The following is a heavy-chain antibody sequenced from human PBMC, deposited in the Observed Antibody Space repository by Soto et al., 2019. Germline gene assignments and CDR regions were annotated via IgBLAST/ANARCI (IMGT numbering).Heavy chain of an antibody. V-gene: IGHV3-30*18. CDR2: ISYDGSNK. CDR3: AKADCSSTSCPFDP. J-gene: IGHJ5*02. D-gene: IGHD2-2*01. CDR1: GFTFSSYG. Sequence: QVQLVESGGGVVQPGRSLRLSCAASGFTFSSYGMHWVRQAPGKGLEWVAVISYDGSNKYYADSVKGRFTISRDNSKNTLYLQMNSLRAEDTAVYYCAKADCSSTSCPFDPWGQETLVTVSS.